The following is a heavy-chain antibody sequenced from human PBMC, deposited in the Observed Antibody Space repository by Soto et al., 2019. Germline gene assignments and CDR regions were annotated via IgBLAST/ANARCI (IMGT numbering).Heavy chain of an antibody. CDR3: ARAERVFCSYSSSSDYYDYFDV. CDR1: SGSISSSNW. D-gene: IGHD6-6*01. CDR2: IYHSGST. Sequence: QVQLQESGPGLVKPSGTLSLTCAVSSGSISSSNWWSWVRQPPGKGLEWIGEIYHSGSTNYNPSLESRITISVDKTRNQFSLELSTVTAADTAVYDCARAERVFCSYSSSSDYYDYFDVWGKGTTVTVSS. V-gene: IGHV4-4*02. J-gene: IGHJ6*03.